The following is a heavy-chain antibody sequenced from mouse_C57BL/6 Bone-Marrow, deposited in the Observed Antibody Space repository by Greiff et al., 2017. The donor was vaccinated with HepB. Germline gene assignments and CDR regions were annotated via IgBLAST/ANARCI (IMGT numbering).Heavy chain of an antibody. V-gene: IGHV5-17*01. J-gene: IGHJ3*01. D-gene: IGHD1-1*01. CDR3: ARQLYSWFAY. CDR2: ISSGSSTI. CDR1: GFTFSDYG. Sequence: EVQLQESGGGLVKPGGSLKLSCAASGFTFSDYGMHWVRQAPEKGLEWVAYISSGSSTIYYADTVKGRFTISRDNAKNTLFLQMTSLRSEDTAMYYCARQLYSWFAYWGQGTLVTVSA.